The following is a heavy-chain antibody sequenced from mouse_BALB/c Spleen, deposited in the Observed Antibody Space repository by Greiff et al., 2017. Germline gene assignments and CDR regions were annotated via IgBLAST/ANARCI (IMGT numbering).Heavy chain of an antibody. CDR2: ISYSGST. V-gene: IGHV3-8*02. CDR3: ASDLYYGSSYDYAMDY. J-gene: IGHJ4*01. Sequence: DVKLVESGPSLVKPSQTLSLTCSVTGDSITSGYWNWIRKFPGNKLEYMGYISYSGSTYYNPSLKSRISITRDTSKNQYYLQLNSVTTEDTATYYCASDLYYGSSYDYAMDYWGQGTSVTVSS. CDR1: GDSITSGY. D-gene: IGHD1-1*01.